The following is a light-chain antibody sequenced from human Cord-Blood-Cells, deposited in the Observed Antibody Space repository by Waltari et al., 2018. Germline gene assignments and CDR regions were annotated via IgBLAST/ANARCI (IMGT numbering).Light chain of an antibody. CDR3: QQYNSYPWT. J-gene: IGKJ1*01. V-gene: IGKV1-5*03. Sequence: DIQMTQSPSTLSASVGDRVTITCRASQSISSWLAWYQQKPGKAPKLLIYKASSLESGVPSRFSGSGSVTEFTLTISSLQPDDFVTYYCQQYNSYPWTFGQGTKVEIK. CDR1: QSISSW. CDR2: KAS.